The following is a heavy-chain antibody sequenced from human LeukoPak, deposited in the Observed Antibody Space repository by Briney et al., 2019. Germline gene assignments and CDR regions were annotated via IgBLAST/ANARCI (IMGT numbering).Heavy chain of an antibody. CDR2: IYPGDSDT. J-gene: IGHJ5*02. V-gene: IGHV5-51*01. CDR1: GYSFSTYW. CDR3: VRQPAASAGGIDL. D-gene: IGHD6-13*01. Sequence: GESLKISCKGSGYSFSTYWIGWVRQMPGKGLEWMGIIYPGDSDTRYSPSYEGQVTNSADKSINTAYVQWSSLKASDTAIYYCVRQPAASAGGIDLWGLGTLVSVSS.